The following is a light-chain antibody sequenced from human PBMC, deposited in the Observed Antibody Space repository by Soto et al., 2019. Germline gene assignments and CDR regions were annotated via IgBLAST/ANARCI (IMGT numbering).Light chain of an antibody. V-gene: IGKV3-20*01. CDR1: QSVSSSY. CDR2: GAS. CDR3: QPYGSSPFT. Sequence: EIVLTQSPGTLSLSPGERATLSCSASQSVSSSYLAWYQQKPGQAPRLLIYGASSRATGIPDRFSGSGSGTDFTLTISRLEPEDFAVYYCQPYGSSPFTFGPGTKVDIK. J-gene: IGKJ3*01.